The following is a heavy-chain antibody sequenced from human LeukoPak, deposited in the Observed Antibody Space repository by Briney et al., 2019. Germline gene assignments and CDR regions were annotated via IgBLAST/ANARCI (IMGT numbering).Heavy chain of an antibody. CDR2: ISAYNGNT. CDR3: ARVTLYYDILTGYDY. Sequence: GASVKVSCKASGYTFTGYGISWVRQAPGQGLEWMGWISAYNGNTNYAQKLQGRVTMTTDTSTSTAYVELRSLRSDDTAVYYCARVTLYYDILTGYDYWGQGTLVTVSS. D-gene: IGHD3-9*01. V-gene: IGHV1-18*04. CDR1: GYTFTGYG. J-gene: IGHJ4*02.